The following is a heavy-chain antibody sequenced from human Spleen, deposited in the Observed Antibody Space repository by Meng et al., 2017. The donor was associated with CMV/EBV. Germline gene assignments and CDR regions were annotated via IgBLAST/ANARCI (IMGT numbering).Heavy chain of an antibody. CDR3: ARGGMMWRSGVVVEPATAFDF. Sequence: NFGVSWVRQAPGQGLEFMGWISDYNGNTNYAQKFQGRVSMPTDSSTNTAFLEVRGLRSDDTAVYYCARGGMMWRSGVVVEPATAFDFWGQGTLVTVSS. CDR2: ISDYNGNT. J-gene: IGHJ4*02. V-gene: IGHV1-18*01. CDR1: NFG. D-gene: IGHD3-16*02.